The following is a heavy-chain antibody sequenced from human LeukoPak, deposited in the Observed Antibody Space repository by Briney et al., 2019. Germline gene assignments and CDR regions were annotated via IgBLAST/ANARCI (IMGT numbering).Heavy chain of an antibody. J-gene: IGHJ4*02. CDR3: EAIAAAINIDY. Sequence: GGSLRLSCAASGFTFSSYAMSWVRQAPGKGLEWVSVIYSGGSTYYADSVKGRFTISRDNAKNSLYLQMNSLRAEDTAVYYCEAIAAAINIDYWGQGTLVTVSS. D-gene: IGHD6-13*01. CDR1: GFTFSSYA. CDR2: IYSGGST. V-gene: IGHV3-23*03.